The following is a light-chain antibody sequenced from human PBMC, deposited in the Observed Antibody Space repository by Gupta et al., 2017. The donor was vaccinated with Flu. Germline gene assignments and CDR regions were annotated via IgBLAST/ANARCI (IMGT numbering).Light chain of an antibody. Sequence: DIQMTQSPSSLSASVGDRVTITCQASQEISNYLNWYQQKPGKAPKLLIYDASKVETGVPSRFSGSGSGTXFTFTIXSLQPEDIATYYCQQEDNLGYNFGXGTKLEIK. V-gene: IGKV1-33*01. CDR1: QEISNY. J-gene: IGKJ2*01. CDR3: QQEDNLGYN. CDR2: DAS.